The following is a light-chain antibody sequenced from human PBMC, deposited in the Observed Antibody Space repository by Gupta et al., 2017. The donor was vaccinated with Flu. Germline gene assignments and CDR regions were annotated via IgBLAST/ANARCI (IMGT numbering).Light chain of an antibody. CDR3: QAWDSSTVV. Sequence: SYELTQPPSVSVSPGQTASITCSGDKLGDKYACWYQQTPGQSPVLVIYQDSKRPSGIPERFSGSNSGNTATLTISGTQAMDEADYYCQAWDSSTVVFGVGTKLTVL. V-gene: IGLV3-1*01. J-gene: IGLJ2*01. CDR1: KLGDKY. CDR2: QDS.